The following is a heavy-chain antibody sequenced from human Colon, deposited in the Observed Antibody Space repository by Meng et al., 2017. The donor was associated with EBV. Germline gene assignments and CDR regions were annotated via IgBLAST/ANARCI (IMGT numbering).Heavy chain of an antibody. CDR2: IYYSGST. Sequence: VPLQESGPALVHPSQTRPRTCPVTGGSISSGHYYWSWIRQPPGKGLEWIGYIYYSGSTYSNASLKSRVTISIDRSKNQFSLKLSSVTAADTAVYYCARDRKHYGERGWFDPWGQGTLVTVSS. V-gene: IGHV4-30-4*01. D-gene: IGHD4-17*01. CDR3: ARDRKHYGERGWFDP. J-gene: IGHJ5*02. CDR1: GGSISSGHYY.